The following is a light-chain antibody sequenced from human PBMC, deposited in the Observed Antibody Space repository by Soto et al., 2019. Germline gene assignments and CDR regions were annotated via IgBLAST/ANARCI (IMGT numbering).Light chain of an antibody. J-gene: IGKJ4*01. CDR1: LFIANH. Sequence: IVVTQSPATLSVSPGERVTFSCTASLFIANHLAWYQHKPGQSPRLLIHAASTGAPGVPARFSGSWSGAEFTLTIDSLQSDDAAIYYCQQYYRWPVTLGGGTKVDI. CDR2: AAS. V-gene: IGKV3-15*01. CDR3: QQYYRWPVT.